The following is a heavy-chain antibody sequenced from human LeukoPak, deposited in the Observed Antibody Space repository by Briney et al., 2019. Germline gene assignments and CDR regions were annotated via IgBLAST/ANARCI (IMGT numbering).Heavy chain of an antibody. V-gene: IGHV4-34*01. D-gene: IGHD6-13*01. CDR3: ARHGGWWAAGMSFDY. J-gene: IGHJ4*02. CDR2: INHSGST. Sequence: GSLRLSCTASGFTFGDYAMSWFRQAPGKGLEWIGEINHSGSTNYNPSLKSRVTISIDTSKNQFSLKLTSVTAADTAVYYCARHGGWWAAGMSFDYWGQGTLVTVSS. CDR1: GFTFGDYA.